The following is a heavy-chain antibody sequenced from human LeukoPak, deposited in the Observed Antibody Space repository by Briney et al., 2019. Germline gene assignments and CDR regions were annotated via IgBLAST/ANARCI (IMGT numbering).Heavy chain of an antibody. CDR1: GFTFSSYA. CDR2: ISGSGGST. Sequence: PGGSLRLSCAASGFTFSSYAMRWVRQAPGKGLEWVSAISGSGGSTYYADSVKGRFTISRDNSKNTLYLQMNSLRAEDTAVYYCAKDLVVVPAAIDYWGQGTLVTVSS. J-gene: IGHJ4*02. D-gene: IGHD2-2*01. V-gene: IGHV3-23*01. CDR3: AKDLVVVPAAIDY.